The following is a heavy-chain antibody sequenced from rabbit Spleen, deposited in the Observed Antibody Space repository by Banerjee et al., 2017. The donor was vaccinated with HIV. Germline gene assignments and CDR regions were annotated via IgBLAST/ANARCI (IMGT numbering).Heavy chain of an antibody. CDR1: GVSFSGNSY. CDR3: ARDTGSSFSSYGMDL. Sequence: QSLEESGGDLVKPGASLTLTCIASGVSFSGNSYMCWVRQAPGKGLEWIVCIDTGSSGFTYFASWAKGRFTISKTSSTTVTLQMTSLTPADTATYFCARDTGSSFSSYGMDLWARAPSSPS. J-gene: IGHJ6*01. V-gene: IGHV1S40*01. D-gene: IGHD8-1*01. CDR2: IDTGSSGFT.